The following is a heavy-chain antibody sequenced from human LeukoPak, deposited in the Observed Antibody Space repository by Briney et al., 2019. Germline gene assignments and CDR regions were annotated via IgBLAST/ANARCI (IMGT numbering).Heavy chain of an antibody. D-gene: IGHD1-26*01. CDR2: IKSKTDGGTI. CDR1: GFTFSNAR. V-gene: IGHV3-15*01. CDR3: ATGLVGATMY. J-gene: IGHJ1*01. Sequence: PGGSLRLTCAASGFTFSNARMSWVRQAPGKGLEWVGRIKSKTDGGTIDYAAPVKGRFTISRDDSKNTLYLEMNSLKTEDTAVYYCATGLVGATMYWGQGTLVTVSS.